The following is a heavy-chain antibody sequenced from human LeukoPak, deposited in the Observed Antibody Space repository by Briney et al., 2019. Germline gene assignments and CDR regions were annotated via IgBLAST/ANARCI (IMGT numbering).Heavy chain of an antibody. Sequence: EPSETLSLTCAVYGGSFSGYHWSWIRQPPGKGLEWIGEINHSGSTNYNPSLKSRVTISVDTSKNQFSLKLSSVTAADTAVYYCASVPAAFNNWFDPWGQGTLVTVSS. CDR1: GGSFSGYH. J-gene: IGHJ5*02. D-gene: IGHD2-2*01. CDR2: INHSGST. CDR3: ASVPAAFNNWFDP. V-gene: IGHV4-34*01.